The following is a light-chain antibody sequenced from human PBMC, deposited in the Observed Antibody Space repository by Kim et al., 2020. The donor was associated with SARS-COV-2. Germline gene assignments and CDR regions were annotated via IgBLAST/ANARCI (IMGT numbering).Light chain of an antibody. CDR2: DVT. J-gene: IGLJ1*01. CDR1: SSDVGGYNY. Sequence: PGHSITISCTGTSSDVGGYNYVPWYQQYPGKAPKLMLYDVTKRPSGVSNRFSGSKSGNTASLTISGLQAEDEADYYCSSYRSSGYVFGTGTKVTVL. V-gene: IGLV2-14*03. CDR3: SSYRSSGYV.